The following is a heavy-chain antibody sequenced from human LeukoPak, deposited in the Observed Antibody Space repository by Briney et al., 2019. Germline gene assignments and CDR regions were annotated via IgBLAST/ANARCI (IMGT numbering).Heavy chain of an antibody. CDR1: GGSISSYY. D-gene: IGHD2-2*01. CDR3: ARDPGSTRGFDP. Sequence: LETLSLTCTVSGGSISSYYWSWIRQPPGKGLEWIGYIYYSGSTNYNPSLKSRVTISVDTSKNQFSLKLSSVTAADTAVYYCARDPGSTRGFDPWGQGTLVTVSS. V-gene: IGHV4-59*01. CDR2: IYYSGST. J-gene: IGHJ5*02.